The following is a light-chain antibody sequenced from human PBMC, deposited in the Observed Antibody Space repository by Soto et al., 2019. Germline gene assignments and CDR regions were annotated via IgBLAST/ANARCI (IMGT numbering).Light chain of an antibody. J-gene: IGKJ4*01. Sequence: EFVLTQSPGTLSLSPGERATLSCRASQTVRNNYLAWYQQKPGQAPRLLIYDASSRATGIPDRFSGGGSGTDFTLTISRLEPEDFAVYYCQHFSSYTLTFGGGTKVDIX. CDR3: QHFSSYTLT. V-gene: IGKV3-20*01. CDR2: DAS. CDR1: QTVRNNY.